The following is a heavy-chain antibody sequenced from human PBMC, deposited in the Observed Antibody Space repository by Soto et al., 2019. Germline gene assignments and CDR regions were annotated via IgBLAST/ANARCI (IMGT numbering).Heavy chain of an antibody. CDR2: VSSDGNMK. CDR3: VKESRCGAYEAADY. J-gene: IGHJ4*02. Sequence: GGSLRLSCAASGFTFSTYGMHWVRQAPGKGLEWVAVVSSDGNMKHYGFVKGRFTISSDNFENMVFLQMNSLRGDDTAVYHCVKESRCGAYEAADYWGQGTLVTVSS. V-gene: IGHV3-30*18. CDR1: GFTFSTYG. D-gene: IGHD5-12*01.